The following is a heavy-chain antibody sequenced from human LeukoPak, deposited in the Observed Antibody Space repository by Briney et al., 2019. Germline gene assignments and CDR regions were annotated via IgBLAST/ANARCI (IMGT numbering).Heavy chain of an antibody. CDR3: ARDWYGYFDY. CDR2: IIPILGIA. CDR1: GYTFTSYG. V-gene: IGHV1-69*10. J-gene: IGHJ4*02. Sequence: VKVSCKASGYTFTSYGISWVRQAPGQGLEWMGRIIPILGIANYAQRFQGRVTITADKSTSTAYMELSSLRSEDTAVYYCARDWYGYFDYWGQGTLVTVSS. D-gene: IGHD1-14*01.